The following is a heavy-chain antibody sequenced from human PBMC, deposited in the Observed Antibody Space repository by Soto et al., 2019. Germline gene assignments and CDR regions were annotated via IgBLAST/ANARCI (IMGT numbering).Heavy chain of an antibody. Sequence: SETLSLTCTVSGGSLSGGSYYWTWILQPPGKQMEWIGYIYDSGATKYNPSLKSRVTISQDTSKNQFSLKMNSVTPSDTAVYYCARDWGPYWFEPWGQGILVTV. CDR3: ARDWGPYWFEP. CDR1: GGSLSGGSYY. CDR2: IYDSGAT. D-gene: IGHD3-16*01. J-gene: IGHJ5*02. V-gene: IGHV4-61*01.